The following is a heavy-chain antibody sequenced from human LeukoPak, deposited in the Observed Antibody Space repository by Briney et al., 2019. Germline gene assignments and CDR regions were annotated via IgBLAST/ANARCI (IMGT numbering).Heavy chain of an antibody. J-gene: IGHJ3*02. V-gene: IGHV3-23*01. D-gene: IGHD3-22*01. CDR1: GFTFSSYA. Sequence: QTGGSLRLSCAASGFTFSSYAMSWVRQAPGKGLEWVSAISGSGGSTYYADSVKGRFTISRDNSKNTLYLQMNSLRAEDTAVYYCAKDKPPSITMIVVVITPPSRGDAFDIWGQGTMVTVSS. CDR2: ISGSGGST. CDR3: AKDKPPSITMIVVVITPPSRGDAFDI.